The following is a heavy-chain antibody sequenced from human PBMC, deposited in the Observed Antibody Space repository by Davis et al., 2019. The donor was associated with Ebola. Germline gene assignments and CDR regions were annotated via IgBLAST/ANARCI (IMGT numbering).Heavy chain of an antibody. CDR2: ISAYNGNT. V-gene: IGHV1-18*04. J-gene: IGHJ3*02. Sequence: AASVKVSCKASGYTFTSYGISWVRQAPGQGLEWMGWISAYNGNTNYAQKLQRRVTMTTDTSTSTAYMELRSLRSDDTAVYYCARDPNSYSSGWEGQDAFDIWGQGTMVTVSS. CDR3: ARDPNSYSSGWEGQDAFDI. CDR1: GYTFTSYG. D-gene: IGHD6-19*01.